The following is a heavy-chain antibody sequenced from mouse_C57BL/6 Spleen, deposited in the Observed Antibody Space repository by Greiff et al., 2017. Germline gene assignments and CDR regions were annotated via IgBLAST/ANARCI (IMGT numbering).Heavy chain of an antibody. CDR3: ARGGCYSNY. V-gene: IGHV1-61*01. J-gene: IGHJ2*01. CDR1: GYTFTSYW. D-gene: IGHD2-12*01. Sequence: QVQLQQPGAELVRPGSSVKLSCKASGYTFTSYWMDWVKQRPGQGLEWIGNIYPSDSETHYNQKFKDKATLTVDKSSSTAYMQLSSLTSEDSAVYYCARGGCYSNYWGQGTTLTVSS. CDR2: IYPSDSET.